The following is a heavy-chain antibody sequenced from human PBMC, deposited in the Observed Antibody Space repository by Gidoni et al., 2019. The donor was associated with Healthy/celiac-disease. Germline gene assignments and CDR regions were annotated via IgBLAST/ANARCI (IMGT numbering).Heavy chain of an antibody. CDR3: ARVPRIGARDPINTMH. CDR2: ISSSSSYI. CDR1: GFTFSRDS. J-gene: IGHJ4*02. Sequence: EVQLVESGGGLVKPGGSLRLSCAASGFTFSRDSMNWVRQAPGKGLECVSSISSSSSYIYYADSVKGRFTISRDNAKNSLYLQMNSLRAEDTAVYYCARVPRIGARDPINTMHWGQGTLVTVSS. D-gene: IGHD3-3*01. V-gene: IGHV3-21*01.